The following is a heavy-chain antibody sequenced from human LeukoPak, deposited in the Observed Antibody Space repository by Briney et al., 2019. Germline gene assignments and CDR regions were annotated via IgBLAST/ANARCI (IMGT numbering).Heavy chain of an antibody. Sequence: ASVKVSCKSSGYTFTGYYMHWVRQAPGHGLEWMGWINPNSGGTNYAQKFQGRVTMTRDTSISTAYMELSRLRSDDTAVYYCARGARDYDILTGYSLYYYYGMDVWGQGTTVTVSS. D-gene: IGHD3-9*01. CDR3: ARGARDYDILTGYSLYYYYGMDV. V-gene: IGHV1-2*02. CDR2: INPNSGGT. J-gene: IGHJ6*02. CDR1: GYTFTGYY.